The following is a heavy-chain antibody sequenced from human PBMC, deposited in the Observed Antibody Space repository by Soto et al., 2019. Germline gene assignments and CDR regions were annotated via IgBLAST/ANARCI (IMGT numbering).Heavy chain of an antibody. CDR2: IYYSGST. V-gene: IGHV4-39*01. CDR1: GGSISSSRYY. D-gene: IGHD2-2*01. J-gene: IGHJ4*02. Sequence: PSETLSLTCTVSGGSISSSRYYWGWIRQPPGKALEWIGNIYYSGSTNYNPSLKSRVTISVDTSKSQFSLKLNSVTAADTALYYCARHLFITSHCYYDHWGQGTLVTVSS. CDR3: ARHLFITSHCYYDH.